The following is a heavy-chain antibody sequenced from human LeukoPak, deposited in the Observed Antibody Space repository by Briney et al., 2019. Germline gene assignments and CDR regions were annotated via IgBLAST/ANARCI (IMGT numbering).Heavy chain of an antibody. V-gene: IGHV3-49*04. CDR1: GFTFSSYA. CDR2: IRSKAYGGTT. J-gene: IGHJ4*02. CDR3: TRDAVLGYCSSTSCHIDY. Sequence: GGSLRLSCAASGFTFSSYAMSWVRQAPGKGLEWVGFIRSKAYGGTTEYAASVKGRFTISRDDSKSIAYLQMNSLKTEDTAVYYCTRDAVLGYCSSTSCHIDYWGQGTLVTVSS. D-gene: IGHD2-2*01.